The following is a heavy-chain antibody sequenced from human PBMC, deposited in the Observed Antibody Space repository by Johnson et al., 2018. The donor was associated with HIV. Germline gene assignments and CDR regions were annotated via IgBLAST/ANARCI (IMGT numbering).Heavy chain of an antibody. V-gene: IGHV3-33*06. J-gene: IGHJ3*02. CDR1: GFTFSSFG. Sequence: QVQLVESGGGVVQPGRSLRLSCAASGFTFSSFGMHWVRQAPGKGLEWVAVIWYDGSDKYYADSVKGRFTISRDNSRNTVYLQMNSLIVEDTAVYYCAKGCRWLLERTYAFDIWGQGTMVTVSS. D-gene: IGHD3-22*01. CDR2: IWYDGSDK. CDR3: AKGCRWLLERTYAFDI.